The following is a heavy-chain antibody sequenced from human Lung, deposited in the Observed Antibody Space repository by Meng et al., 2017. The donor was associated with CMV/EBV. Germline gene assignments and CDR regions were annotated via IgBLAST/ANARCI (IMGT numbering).Heavy chain of an antibody. V-gene: IGHV3-66*02. CDR1: GFIVSDNY. D-gene: IGHD3-3*01. J-gene: IGHJ6*02. CDR3: ARLSDPEWLPFAMDV. Sequence: LTXAVSGFIVSDNYISWVRQAPGKGLECISVIYNEGRTFYVDSVKGRFTISRDNSKNTVYLQMSSLRADDTAVYFCARLSDPEWLPFAMDVWGQGATVTVSS. CDR2: IYNEGRT.